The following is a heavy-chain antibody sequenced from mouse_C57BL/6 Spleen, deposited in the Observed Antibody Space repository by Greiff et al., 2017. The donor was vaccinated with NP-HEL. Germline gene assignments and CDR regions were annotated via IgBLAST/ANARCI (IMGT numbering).Heavy chain of an antibody. V-gene: IGHV5-4*01. CDR3: ARDGDYYGSSSYYFDY. Sequence: EVNLVESGGGLVKPGGSLKLSCAASGFTFSSYAMSWVRQTPEKRLEWVATISDGGSYTYYPDNVKGRFTISRDNAKNNLYLQMSHLKSEDTAMYYCARDGDYYGSSSYYFDYWGQGTTLTVSS. J-gene: IGHJ2*01. CDR2: ISDGGSYT. CDR1: GFTFSSYA. D-gene: IGHD1-1*01.